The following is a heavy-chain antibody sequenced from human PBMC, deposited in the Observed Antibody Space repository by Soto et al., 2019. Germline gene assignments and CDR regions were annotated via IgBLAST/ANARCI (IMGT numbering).Heavy chain of an antibody. CDR2: ISGSGGTT. J-gene: IGHJ5*01. CDR3: AKDRGYSGYDNWFDS. Sequence: EVQLLESGGGLVQPGGSLRLSCAASGFTFSSYAMSWVRQAPGQGLEWVSAISGSGGTTYYAVSVKGRFTISRDNSENTLYLQVNSLRAEDTAVYYCAKDRGYSGYDNWFDSWGQGTLVTVSS. D-gene: IGHD5-12*01. CDR1: GFTFSSYA. V-gene: IGHV3-23*01.